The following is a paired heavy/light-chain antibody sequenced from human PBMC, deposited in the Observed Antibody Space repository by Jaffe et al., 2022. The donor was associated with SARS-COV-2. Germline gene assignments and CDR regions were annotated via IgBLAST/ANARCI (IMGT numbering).Heavy chain of an antibody. Sequence: QVQLVESGGGVVQPGGSLRLSCETSGFVFRNFGIYWVRQAPGKGLEWVALMWYDGSRPNYADSVKGRFTISRDESKSTVFLQMNSLRAQDTAIYYCARDLSVGAGEVWGQGTTVTVSS. D-gene: IGHD2-15*01. CDR3: ARDLSVGAGEV. CDR2: MWYDGSRP. CDR1: GFVFRNFG. V-gene: IGHV3-33*01. J-gene: IGHJ6*02.
Light chain of an antibody. CDR1: GSDVGAYRH. CDR3: SSYTTINTVV. V-gene: IGLV2-14*03. J-gene: IGLJ2*01. CDR2: DVS. Sequence: QSALTQPASVSGSPGQSITISCTGTGSDVGAYRHVSWYQQHPGKAPKLIIYDVSDRPSGVSNRFSGSKSGNTASLAISGLQAEDEAHYYCSSYTTINTVVFGGGTKLTVL.